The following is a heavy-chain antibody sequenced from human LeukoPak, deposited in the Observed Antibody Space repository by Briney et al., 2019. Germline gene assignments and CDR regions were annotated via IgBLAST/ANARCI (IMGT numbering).Heavy chain of an antibody. CDR3: ATLLGTSCFNY. Sequence: PGGSLRLSCAASGFTFSSYWMSWVRQAPGKGLEWVANIKQDGSEKDYVDSVKGRFTVSRDNAKNSLYLQMNSLRAEDTAVYYCATLLGTSCFNYWGQGTLVSVSS. D-gene: IGHD2-2*01. CDR1: GFTFSSYW. V-gene: IGHV3-7*01. CDR2: IKQDGSEK. J-gene: IGHJ4*02.